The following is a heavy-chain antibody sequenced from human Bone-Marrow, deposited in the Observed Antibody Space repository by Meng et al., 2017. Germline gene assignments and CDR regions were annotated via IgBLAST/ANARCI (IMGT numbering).Heavy chain of an antibody. CDR3: ARDIRQGGNIWFDP. V-gene: IGHV4-31*01. D-gene: IGHD3-16*01. CDR2: IYYSGTT. J-gene: IGHJ5*02. CDR1: GGSISSGGYY. Sequence: QVQLQESGTGLVKPSQTLSLTCTVSGGSISSGGYYWSWIRQHPGKGLEWIGYIYYSGTTYYNPSLSSLVTISVDTSKNQFSLNLSSVTAADTAVYYCARDIRQGGNIWFDPWGQGTLVTVSS.